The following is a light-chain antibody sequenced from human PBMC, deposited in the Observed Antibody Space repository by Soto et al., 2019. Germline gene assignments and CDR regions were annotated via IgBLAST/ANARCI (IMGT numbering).Light chain of an antibody. Sequence: EIALTQSPSSLAASVGDRLTLTCRASRNVSIYLNWSQHKPGKGPTLLIHATSNLQIGVQSRFSGSGSGTEFTLTISSLEPEDFGTYYCQQSYKMPSFGQGTRLEIK. J-gene: IGKJ5*01. CDR3: QQSYKMPS. V-gene: IGKV1-39*01. CDR2: ATS. CDR1: RNVSIY.